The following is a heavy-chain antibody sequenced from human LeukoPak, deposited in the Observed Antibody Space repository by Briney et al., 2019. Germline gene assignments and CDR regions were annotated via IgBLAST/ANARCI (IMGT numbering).Heavy chain of an antibody. J-gene: IGHJ3*02. V-gene: IGHV4-59*01. D-gene: IGHD2/OR15-2a*01. CDR2: IYYNGST. Sequence: SETLSLTCTVSGGSISSYYWSWIRQPPGKGLEWIGYIYYNGSTNYNPSLKSRVTISVDTSKNQFSLKLSSVTAADTAVYYCARFLRRHDAFDIWGQGTMVTVS. CDR1: GGSISSYY. CDR3: ARFLRRHDAFDI.